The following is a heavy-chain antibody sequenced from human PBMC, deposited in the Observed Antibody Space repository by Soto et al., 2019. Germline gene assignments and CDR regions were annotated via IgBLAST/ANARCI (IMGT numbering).Heavy chain of an antibody. CDR2: ISYDGSNK. V-gene: IGHV3-30-3*01. D-gene: IGHD6-19*01. Sequence: QVQLVESGGGVVQPGRSLRLSCAASGFTFSSYAMHWVRQAPGKGLEWVAVISYDGSNKYYADSVKGRFTISRDNSKNTLYLQMNSLRAEDTAVYYCAMSSYSSGWWAAFEIWGQGTMVTVSS. J-gene: IGHJ3*02. CDR3: AMSSYSSGWWAAFEI. CDR1: GFTFSSYA.